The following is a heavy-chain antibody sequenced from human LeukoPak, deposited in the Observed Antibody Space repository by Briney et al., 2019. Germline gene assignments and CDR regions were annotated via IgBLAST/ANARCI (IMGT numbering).Heavy chain of an antibody. CDR3: TTVRDLDY. J-gene: IGHJ4*02. CDR1: GFTFSSAW. V-gene: IGHV3-15*01. CDR2: IISKTDGGTV. Sequence: GGSLRLSCAASGFTFSSAWMTWVRQAPGKGLEWVGHIISKTDGGTVDYGAPVKGRFTISRDDSKNTLYLQMDSLQTEDTAVYYCTTVRDLDYWGQGTLVTVSS.